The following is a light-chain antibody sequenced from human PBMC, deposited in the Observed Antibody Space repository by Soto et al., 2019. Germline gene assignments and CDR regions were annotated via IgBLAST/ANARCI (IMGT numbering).Light chain of an antibody. V-gene: IGKV3-20*01. CDR2: GAS. CDR3: QQYMSSVT. CDR1: QSVDTTF. J-gene: IGKJ1*01. Sequence: EIVLTQSPGSLSLSPGQRATLSCRASQSVDTTFFPWYQKKPDQAPRLLLYGASKRATGIPERFSGSGSGTDFTLIISRLEPEDFAEYYCQQYMSSVTFGQGTKVEIK.